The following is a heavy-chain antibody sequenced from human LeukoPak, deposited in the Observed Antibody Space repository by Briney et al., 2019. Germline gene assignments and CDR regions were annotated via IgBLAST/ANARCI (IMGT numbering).Heavy chain of an antibody. V-gene: IGHV4-34*01. CDR1: GGSFSNYY. D-gene: IGHD3-22*01. Sequence: SETLSLTCAVYGGSFSNYYWSWIRQPPGKGLEWIGEINHSGSTNYNPSLKSRVTISVATSKNQFSLKLTSVTAADTAVYYCARGRKFITYYYDSSGYYYSYWGQGTLVTVSS. CDR2: INHSGST. J-gene: IGHJ4*02. CDR3: ARGRKFITYYYDSSGYYYSY.